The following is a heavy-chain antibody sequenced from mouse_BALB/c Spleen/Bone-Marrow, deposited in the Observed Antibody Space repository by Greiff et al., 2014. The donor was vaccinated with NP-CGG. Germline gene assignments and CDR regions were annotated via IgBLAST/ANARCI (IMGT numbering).Heavy chain of an antibody. J-gene: IGHJ4*01. V-gene: IGHV1-87*01. Sequence: QVQLQQSRAELARPGASVKLSCKASGYTFTSYWMQWVKQRPGQGLQWIGAIYPGDGDTRYTQKFRGKATLTADKSSNTAYMQLSSLTSEYSAVYFCASPYGNYDAMDYWGQGTSVTVSS. CDR1: GYTFTSYW. CDR2: IYPGDGDT. D-gene: IGHD2-1*01. CDR3: ASPYGNYDAMDY.